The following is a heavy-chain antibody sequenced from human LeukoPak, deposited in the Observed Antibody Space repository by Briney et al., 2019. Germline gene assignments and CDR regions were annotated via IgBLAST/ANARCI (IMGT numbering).Heavy chain of an antibody. V-gene: IGHV4-4*07. CDR1: GDSISSYY. CDR3: ARGPPPDFDY. CDR2: IHPSGST. J-gene: IGHJ4*02. Sequence: SETLSLTCTVSGDSISSYYWSWIRQPAGKGLEWIGRIHPSGSTNYNPSLKSRVTLSVDTSKNQFSLKLNSVTAADTAVYYCARGPPPDFDYWGRGTLVTVSS.